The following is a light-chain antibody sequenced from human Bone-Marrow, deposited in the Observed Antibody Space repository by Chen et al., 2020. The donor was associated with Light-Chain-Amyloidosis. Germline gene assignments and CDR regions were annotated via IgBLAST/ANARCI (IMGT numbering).Light chain of an antibody. J-gene: IGLJ2*01. V-gene: IGLV1-40*01. Sequence: QSVLTQPPSVSGAPGQRVTISCTGSSSNIGAGYDVHWYQHLPGTAPRLLIYGNNNRPSGVPDRFSGSKADTSASLAITGLQAEDEADYCCQSYDSSLSVVFGGGTKVTVV. CDR1: SSNIGAGYD. CDR3: QSYDSSLSVV. CDR2: GNN.